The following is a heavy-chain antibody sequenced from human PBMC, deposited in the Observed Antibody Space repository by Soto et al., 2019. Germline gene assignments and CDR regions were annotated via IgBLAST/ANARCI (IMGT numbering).Heavy chain of an antibody. CDR1: GFTFSSYG. V-gene: IGHV3-30*18. CDR2: ISYDGSNK. J-gene: IGHJ4*02. Sequence: QVQLVESGGGVVQPGRSLRLSCAASGFTFSSYGLHWVRQAPGKGLEWVAVISYDGSNKYYADSVKGRFTISRDNSKNTLYLQKNSLRAEDTAVYYCAKDEQQLGNFDYWGQGTLVTVSS. CDR3: AKDEQQLGNFDY. D-gene: IGHD6-13*01.